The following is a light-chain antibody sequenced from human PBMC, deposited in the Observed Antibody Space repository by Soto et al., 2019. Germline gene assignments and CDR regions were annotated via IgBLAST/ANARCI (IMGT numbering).Light chain of an antibody. CDR1: SSNIWAGYD. CDR2: GNS. J-gene: IGLJ1*01. V-gene: IGLV1-40*01. Sequence: QSVLTQPPSVYGAPVQRVTISCTGSSSNIWAGYDVHWYQQLPGTAPKLLIYGNSNRPSGVPDRFSGSKSGTSASLAITGLQAEDEADYYCQSYDSSLSGWVFGTGTKLTVL. CDR3: QSYDSSLSGWV.